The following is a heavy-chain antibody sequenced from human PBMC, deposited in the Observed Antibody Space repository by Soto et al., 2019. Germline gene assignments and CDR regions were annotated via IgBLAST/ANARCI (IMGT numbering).Heavy chain of an antibody. Sequence: ASVKVSCKASGGTFSSYAISWVRQAPGQGLEWMGGIIPIFGTANYAQKFQGRVTITADESTSTAYMELSSLRSEDTAVYYCARGGVVPAAMMRNWFDPWGQGTLVTVSS. V-gene: IGHV1-69*13. D-gene: IGHD2-2*01. CDR2: IIPIFGTA. CDR3: ARGGVVPAAMMRNWFDP. J-gene: IGHJ5*02. CDR1: GGTFSSYA.